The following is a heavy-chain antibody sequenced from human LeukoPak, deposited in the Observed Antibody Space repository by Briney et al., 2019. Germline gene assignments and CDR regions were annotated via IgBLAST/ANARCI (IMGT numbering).Heavy chain of an antibody. D-gene: IGHD6-13*01. V-gene: IGHV4-59*01. CDR3: ARGPELAAGSNFDY. J-gene: IGHJ4*02. CDR2: IYYSGST. CDR1: GGSISSYY. Sequence: PSETLSLTCTVSGGSISSYYWSWIRQPPGKGLEWIGSIYYSGSTSYNPSLKSRVTISVDTSKNRFSVKVTSVTAADTAVYYCARGPELAAGSNFDYWGQGILVTVSS.